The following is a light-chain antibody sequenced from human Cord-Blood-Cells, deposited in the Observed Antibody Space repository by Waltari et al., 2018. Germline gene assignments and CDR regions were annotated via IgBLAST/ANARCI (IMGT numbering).Light chain of an antibody. CDR3: QQSYSTPIT. CDR1: QSLSSD. CDR2: AAS. J-gene: IGKJ5*01. V-gene: IGKV1-39*01. Sequence: DIQMTQSPSSLSASVGDRVTITCRASQSLSSDLNWYQQKPGKAPKLLIYAASSLQSGVPSRFSGSGSGTDFTLTISSLQPEDFATYYCQQSYSTPITFGQGTRLEIK.